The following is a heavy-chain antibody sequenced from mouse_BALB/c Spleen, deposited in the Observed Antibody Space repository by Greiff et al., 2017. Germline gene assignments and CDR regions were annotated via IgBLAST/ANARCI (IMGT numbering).Heavy chain of an antibody. J-gene: IGHJ3*01. CDR2: ILPGSGST. CDR1: GYTFSSYW. CDR3: AKPYYRYDGFAY. D-gene: IGHD2-14*01. Sequence: LVESGAELMKPGASVKISCKATGYTFSSYWIEWVKQRPGHGLEWIGEILPGSGSTNYNEKFKGKATFTADTSSNTAYMQLSSLTSEDSAVYYCAKPYYRYDGFAYWGQGTLVTVSA. V-gene: IGHV1-9*01.